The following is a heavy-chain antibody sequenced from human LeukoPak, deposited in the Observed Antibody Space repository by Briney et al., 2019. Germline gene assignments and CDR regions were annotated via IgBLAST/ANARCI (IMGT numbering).Heavy chain of an antibody. CDR3: AARRNWNDG. CDR1: GYSISSGYF. V-gene: IGHV4-38-2*02. CDR2: ISHFGST. J-gene: IGHJ5*02. Sequence: PSETLSLTCTVSGYSISSGYFWGWIRQTPGKGLEWIGEISHFGSTDYNPSLKSRVTISVDTSKNQFSLQLTSVTAADTAVYYCAARRNWNDGWGQGTLVIVSS.